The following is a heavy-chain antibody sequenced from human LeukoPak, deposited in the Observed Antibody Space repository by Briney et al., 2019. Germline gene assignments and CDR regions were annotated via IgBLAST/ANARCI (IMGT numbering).Heavy chain of an antibody. CDR2: ISPHNGNT. Sequence: GASVKVSCKASGYTFISYGINWVRQAPGQGLEWMGWISPHNGNTNYAQKLQGRVTMTTDTSTSTAYMEVRSLRSDDTAVYYCARAWIVVAGPGTSDYWGQGTLVMVSS. D-gene: IGHD2-15*01. V-gene: IGHV1-18*01. J-gene: IGHJ4*02. CDR1: GYTFISYG. CDR3: ARAWIVVAGPGTSDY.